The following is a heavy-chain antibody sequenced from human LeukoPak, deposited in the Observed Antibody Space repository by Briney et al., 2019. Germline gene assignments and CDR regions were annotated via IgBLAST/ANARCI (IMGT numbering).Heavy chain of an antibody. Sequence: PGGSLRLSCAASGFISSDHYMDWVRQAPGKGLEWVGRIRNKVNSYTTEYAASVRGRFTISRDDLRNSLHLQMNSLQTEDTAVYYCTRGGSAVTGYYYHMTSGAKGPRSPSP. CDR1: GFISSDHY. CDR3: TRGGSAVTGYYYHMTS. CDR2: IRNKVNSYTT. J-gene: IGHJ6*03. V-gene: IGHV3-72*01. D-gene: IGHD5-18*01.